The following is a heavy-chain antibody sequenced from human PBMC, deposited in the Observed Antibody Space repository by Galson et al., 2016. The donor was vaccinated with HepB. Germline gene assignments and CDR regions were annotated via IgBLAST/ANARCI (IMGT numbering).Heavy chain of an antibody. V-gene: IGHV4-34*01. Sequence: SETLSLTCAVYGGSLSGYCWSWIRQPPGKGLEWIGEINHSGSTNYNSSLKSRVTISLETSKNQFSLKLSSVTAADTAVYYCARGLRNDFWKYYYYGMDVWGQGTTVAVSS. CDR2: INHSGST. CDR1: GGSLSGYC. D-gene: IGHD3-3*01. CDR3: ARGLRNDFWKYYYYGMDV. J-gene: IGHJ6*02.